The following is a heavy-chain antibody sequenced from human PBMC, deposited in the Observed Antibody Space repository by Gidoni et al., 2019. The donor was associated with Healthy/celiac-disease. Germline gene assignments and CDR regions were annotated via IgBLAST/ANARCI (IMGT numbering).Heavy chain of an antibody. V-gene: IGHV4-39*07. CDR3: ARRGGSGWYPEGMDV. D-gene: IGHD6-19*01. Sequence: QLQLQESGPGLVKPSETLSLTCTVSGGSISSSSYYWGWIRQPPGKGLEWIGSIYYSGSTYYNPSLKSRVTISVDTSKNQFSLKLSSVTAADTAVYYCARRGGSGWYPEGMDVWGQGTTVTVSS. CDR1: GGSISSSSYY. J-gene: IGHJ6*02. CDR2: IYYSGST.